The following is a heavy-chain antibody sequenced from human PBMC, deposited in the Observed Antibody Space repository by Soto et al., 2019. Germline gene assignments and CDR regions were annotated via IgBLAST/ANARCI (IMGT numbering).Heavy chain of an antibody. CDR1: GYRFIASW. CDR2: IYPADSEA. D-gene: IGHD2-21*02. CDR3: VRQSRVLTQDLDS. J-gene: IGHJ4*02. V-gene: IGHV5-51*01. Sequence: ESLKISCQASGYRFIASWIGWVRQRPGKGLEWMGIIYPADSEARYSPSFQGQVTISADKSITTAYLHWSSLKASDTAMYYCVRQSRVLTQDLDSWGQGTLVTVSS.